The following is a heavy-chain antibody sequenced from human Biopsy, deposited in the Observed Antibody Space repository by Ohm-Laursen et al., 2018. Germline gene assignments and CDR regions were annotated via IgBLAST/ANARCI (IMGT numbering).Heavy chain of an antibody. J-gene: IGHJ5*02. CDR2: ISGSGRT. Sequence: SLRLSCAAFGFTFSNYAMSWVRQAPGKGLEWVSGISGSGRTYYAESMKGRFTISRDNSKKTVYLQMKSLRAEDTAVYYCAKEVFSAVGTSGFDPWGQGTLATVSS. CDR1: GFTFSNYA. CDR3: AKEVFSAVGTSGFDP. D-gene: IGHD1/OR15-1a*01. V-gene: IGHV3-23*01.